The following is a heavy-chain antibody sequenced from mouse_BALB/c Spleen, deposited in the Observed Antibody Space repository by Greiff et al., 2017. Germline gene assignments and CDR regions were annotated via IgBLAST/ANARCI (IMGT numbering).Heavy chain of an antibody. V-gene: IGHV1-69*01. CDR2: IDTSDSYT. CDR1: GYTFTDYW. Sequence: QVQLQQPGAELVMPGASVKMSCKASGYTFTDYWMHWVKQRPGQGLEWIGAIDTSDSYTSYNQKFKGKATLTVDESSSTAYMQLSSLTSEDSAVYYCARSVYYDYADYYAMDYWGQGTSVTVSS. D-gene: IGHD2-4*01. J-gene: IGHJ4*01. CDR3: ARSVYYDYADYYAMDY.